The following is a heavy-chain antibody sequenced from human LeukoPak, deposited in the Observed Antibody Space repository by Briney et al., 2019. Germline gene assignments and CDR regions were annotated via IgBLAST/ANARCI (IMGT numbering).Heavy chain of an antibody. CDR1: GLTFNNYA. D-gene: IGHD3-22*01. J-gene: IGHJ3*02. V-gene: IGHV3-23*01. Sequence: HAGGSLRLSCAVSGLTFNNYAMSWVRQAPGKGLEWVSAISKSGDHTYYAASAKGRFTIYRDNSKNTQYLQMNSLRAEDTAVYYCAREPYDSSRGAFDIWGQGTMVTVSS. CDR2: ISKSGDHT. CDR3: AREPYDSSRGAFDI.